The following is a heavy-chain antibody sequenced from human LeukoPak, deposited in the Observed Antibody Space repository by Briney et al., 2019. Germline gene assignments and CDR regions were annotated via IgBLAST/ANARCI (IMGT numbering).Heavy chain of an antibody. J-gene: IGHJ6*02. CDR2: ISYRGRSV. Sequence: GTSLRLSCAASGFTFSNYAMNWVRQAPGKGLEWVAIISYRGRSVDYADSVKGRFTMSRDNSKNTLSLQMNSLRAEDTAVYYCAKDRGYCSGGNCYNQYGMDVWGQGTTVTVSS. CDR1: GFTFSNYA. CDR3: AKDRGYCSGGNCYNQYGMDV. V-gene: IGHV3-30-3*02. D-gene: IGHD2-15*01.